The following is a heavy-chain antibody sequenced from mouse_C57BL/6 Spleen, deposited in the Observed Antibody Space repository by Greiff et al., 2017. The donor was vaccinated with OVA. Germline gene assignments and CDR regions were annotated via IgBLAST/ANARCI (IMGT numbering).Heavy chain of an antibody. Sequence: VKLQESDAELVKPGASVKISCKVSGYTFTGHTIHWVKQRPGQGLEWIGYIYPGDGNTNYNEKFKGKATLTADKSSSTAYLQLNSLTSEDSAVYCGARGGKDWYFDVWGTGTTVTVSS. J-gene: IGHJ1*03. CDR3: ARGGKDWYFDV. CDR1: GYTFTGHT. D-gene: IGHD1-3*01. CDR2: IYPGDGNT. V-gene: IGHV1-78*01.